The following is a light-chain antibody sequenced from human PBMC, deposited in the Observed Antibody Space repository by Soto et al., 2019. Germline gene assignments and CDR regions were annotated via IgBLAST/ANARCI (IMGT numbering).Light chain of an antibody. Sequence: DIQMTQSPSTLSASVGDRVTITCRASQSISSWLDWYQQKPGKAPTLLIYDASSLESGVPSRFSGSGSGTEFTLTISGLQPDEFATYYCQQYNSDWTFGQGTKVEIK. J-gene: IGKJ1*01. CDR3: QQYNSDWT. CDR1: QSISSW. V-gene: IGKV1-5*01. CDR2: DAS.